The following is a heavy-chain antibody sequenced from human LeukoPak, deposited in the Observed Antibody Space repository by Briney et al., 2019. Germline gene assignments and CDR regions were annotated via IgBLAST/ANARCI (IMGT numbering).Heavy chain of an antibody. D-gene: IGHD6-13*01. J-gene: IGHJ4*02. CDR2: IYYSGST. CDR3: ARGQQLVQYYFDY. CDR1: GGSISSYY. Sequence: PSETLSLTCTVSGGSISSYYWSWMRQPPGKGLECIAYIYYSGSTNYNPSLKSRVTMSVDTSKNQFSLKLSSVTAADTAVYYCARGQQLVQYYFDYWGQGTLVTVSS. V-gene: IGHV4-59*01.